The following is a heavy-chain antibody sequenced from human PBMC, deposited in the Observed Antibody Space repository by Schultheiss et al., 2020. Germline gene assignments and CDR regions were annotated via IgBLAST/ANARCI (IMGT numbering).Heavy chain of an antibody. CDR3: ARGGHSSSWSDPLPWFDP. D-gene: IGHD6-13*01. J-gene: IGHJ5*02. CDR2: IYYSGST. Sequence: SQTLSLTCTVSGGSISSSSYYWGWIRQPPGKGLEWIGSIYYSGSTYYNPSLKSRVTISVDTSKNQFSLKLSSVTAADTAVYYCARGGHSSSWSDPLPWFDPWCEGTLVTVSS. V-gene: IGHV4-39*01. CDR1: GGSISSSSYY.